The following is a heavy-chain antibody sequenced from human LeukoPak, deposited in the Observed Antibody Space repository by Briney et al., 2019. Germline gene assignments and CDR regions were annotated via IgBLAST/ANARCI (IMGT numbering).Heavy chain of an antibody. CDR2: MYLSGTT. D-gene: IGHD3-22*01. CDR1: GDSINSLGL. V-gene: IGHV4-4*02. Sequence: SGTLSLTCTVSGDSINSLGLWSWVRQPPGKGLEWIGEMYLSGTTHSNPSVKSRVTISIDKSKNQFFLHLSSVTAADTAVYYCAGLVGRYSSGLYYYYFDYWGQGTLVTVSS. CDR3: AGLVGRYSSGLYYYYFDY. J-gene: IGHJ4*02.